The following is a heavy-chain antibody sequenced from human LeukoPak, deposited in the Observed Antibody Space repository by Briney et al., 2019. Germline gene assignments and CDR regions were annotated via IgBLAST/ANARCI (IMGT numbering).Heavy chain of an antibody. J-gene: IGHJ5*02. CDR1: GYTFTSYG. CDR3: ARDIRNYYDSGAYGWFDP. CDR2: ISAYNGNT. D-gene: IGHD3-10*01. Sequence: ASVKVSCKASGYTFTSYGISWVRQAPGQGLEWMGWISAYNGNTNYAQKLQGRVTMTTDTSTSTAYMELRSLRSDDTATYYCARDIRNYYDSGAYGWFDPWGQGTLVPVSS. V-gene: IGHV1-18*01.